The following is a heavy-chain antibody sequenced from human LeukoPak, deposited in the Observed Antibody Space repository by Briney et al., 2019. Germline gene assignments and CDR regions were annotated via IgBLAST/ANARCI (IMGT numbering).Heavy chain of an antibody. Sequence: GGSLRLSCAASGFTFSSYAMSWVRQAPGKGLEWVSAISGSGGSTYYADSVNGRFTISRDNSKNTLYLQMNSLRAEDTAVYCCAKAFDYDFWSGSSTGGDYWGQGTLVTVSS. D-gene: IGHD3-3*01. CDR3: AKAFDYDFWSGSSTGGDY. J-gene: IGHJ4*02. V-gene: IGHV3-23*01. CDR1: GFTFSSYA. CDR2: ISGSGGST.